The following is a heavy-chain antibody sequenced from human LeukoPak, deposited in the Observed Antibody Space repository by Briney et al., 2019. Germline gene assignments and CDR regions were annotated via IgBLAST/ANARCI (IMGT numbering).Heavy chain of an antibody. Sequence: SVKVSCKASGGTFSSYAISWVRQAPGQGLEWMGGIIPIFGTANYAQKFQGRVTITADGSTSTASMELSSLRSEDTPVYYCARDRVHHAGFDPWGQGTLVTVSS. V-gene: IGHV1-69*13. CDR1: GGTFSSYA. CDR2: IIPIFGTA. D-gene: IGHD1-1*01. J-gene: IGHJ5*02. CDR3: ARDRVHHAGFDP.